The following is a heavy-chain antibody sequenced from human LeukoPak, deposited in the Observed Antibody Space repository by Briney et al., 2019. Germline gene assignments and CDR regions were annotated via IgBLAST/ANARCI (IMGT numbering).Heavy chain of an antibody. V-gene: IGHV3-48*02. J-gene: IGHJ4*02. CDR1: GFSFRSYS. CDR2: ISTSSSTI. CDR3: ARQQQLDY. Sequence: GGSLRLSCAASGFSFRSYSMSWVCQAPGKGLEWVSYISTSSSTIYYADSVKGRFTISRDNAKNSLYLQMNSLRDEDTAVYYCARQQQLDYWGQGTLVTVSS. D-gene: IGHD6-13*01.